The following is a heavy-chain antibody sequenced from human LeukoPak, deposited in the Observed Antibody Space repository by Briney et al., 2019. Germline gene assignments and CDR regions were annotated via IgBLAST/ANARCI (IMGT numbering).Heavy chain of an antibody. Sequence: SETLSLTCAVDGGSFSGYYWSWIRQPPGKGLEWIGYIYHSGSSNHNPSLKSRVTISVDTSKKQFSLKLSSVTAADTAVYYCARHGGRAAAGWGDNWFDPWGQGTLVTVSS. CDR3: ARHGGRAAAGWGDNWFDP. J-gene: IGHJ5*02. CDR1: GGSFSGYY. D-gene: IGHD6-13*01. V-gene: IGHV4-59*08. CDR2: IYHSGSS.